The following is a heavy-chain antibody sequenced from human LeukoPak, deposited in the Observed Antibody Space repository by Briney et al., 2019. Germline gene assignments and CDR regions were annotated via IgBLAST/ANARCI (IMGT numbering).Heavy chain of an antibody. Sequence: GGSLRLSCAASGFTFSSHNMNWVRQAPGKGLEWVSAISSGGGNTDYADSVKGRFTISRDNSKNTVFLQMNSLRAEDTGVYYCANRISGSSSWGQGTLVTVSS. V-gene: IGHV3-23*01. J-gene: IGHJ5*02. D-gene: IGHD1-26*01. CDR1: GFTFSSHN. CDR2: ISSGGGNT. CDR3: ANRISGSSS.